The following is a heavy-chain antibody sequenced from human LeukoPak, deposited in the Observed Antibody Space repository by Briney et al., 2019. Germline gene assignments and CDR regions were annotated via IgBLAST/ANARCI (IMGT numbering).Heavy chain of an antibody. CDR1: GYSFSSYW. J-gene: IGHJ4*02. CDR2: TYPGDSDT. Sequence: GEPLKISGKGSGYSFSSYWIGWVRQMPGKGLEWMGVTYPGDSDTRYSPSFQGQVTISVDKSISTAYLQWSILKASDTAMYYCARRDGYDSTTFDYWGQGTLVTVSS. D-gene: IGHD5-24*01. CDR3: ARRDGYDSTTFDY. V-gene: IGHV5-51*01.